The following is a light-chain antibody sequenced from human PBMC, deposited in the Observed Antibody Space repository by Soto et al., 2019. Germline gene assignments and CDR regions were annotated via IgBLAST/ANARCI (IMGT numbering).Light chain of an antibody. V-gene: IGKV3-11*01. CDR2: GAS. Sequence: EVVLTQSPATLSLSPGAGATLSCRASQSVGSKLAWYQQKPGQTPRVLIYGASNRATGIPARFSGSGSGTDFTLTISSLETEDFAVYYCQQRSNWPSLTFGGGTKVDIK. J-gene: IGKJ4*01. CDR1: QSVGSK. CDR3: QQRSNWPSLT.